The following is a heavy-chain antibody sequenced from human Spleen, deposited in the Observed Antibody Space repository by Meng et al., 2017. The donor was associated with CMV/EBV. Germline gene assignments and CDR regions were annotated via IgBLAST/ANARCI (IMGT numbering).Heavy chain of an antibody. V-gene: IGHV3-30*04. CDR1: GFTFSSYA. CDR3: ARDSSSWYFDY. Sequence: LFCAASGFTFSSYAMHWVRQAPGKGLEWVAVISYDGSNKYYADSVKGRFTISRDNSKNTLYLQMNSLRAEDTAVYYCARDSSSWYFDYWGQGTLVTVSS. D-gene: IGHD6-13*01. J-gene: IGHJ4*02. CDR2: ISYDGSNK.